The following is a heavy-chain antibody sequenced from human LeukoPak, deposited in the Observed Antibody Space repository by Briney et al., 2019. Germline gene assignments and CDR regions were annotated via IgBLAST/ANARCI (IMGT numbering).Heavy chain of an antibody. J-gene: IGHJ4*02. CDR1: GFTFSHSA. Sequence: GGSLRLSCAASGFTFSHSAMSWIRQAPGKGLEWVSYISSSGSTIYYADSVKGRFTISRDNAKNSLYLQMNSLRAEDTAVYYCARERYYYDTPFDYWGQGTLVTVSS. D-gene: IGHD3-22*01. CDR3: ARERYYYDTPFDY. CDR2: ISSSGSTI. V-gene: IGHV3-11*01.